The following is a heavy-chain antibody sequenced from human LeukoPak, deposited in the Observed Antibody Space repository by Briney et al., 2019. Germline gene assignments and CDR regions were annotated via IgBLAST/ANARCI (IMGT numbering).Heavy chain of an antibody. CDR2: ISSSSSYT. J-gene: IGHJ4*02. CDR3: ARVVYYGSESPIDY. V-gene: IGHV3-11*06. D-gene: IGHD3-10*01. Sequence: GGSLRLSCAASGFTFSDYYMSWIRQAPGKGLEWVSYISSSSSYTNYADSVKGRFTISRDNAKNSLYLQMNSLRAEDTAVYYCARVVYYGSESPIDYWGQGTLVTVSS. CDR1: GFTFSDYY.